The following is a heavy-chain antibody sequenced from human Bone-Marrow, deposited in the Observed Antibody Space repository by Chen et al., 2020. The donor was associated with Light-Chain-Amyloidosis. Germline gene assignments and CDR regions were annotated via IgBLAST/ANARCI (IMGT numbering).Heavy chain of an antibody. CDR1: GFTSHDHA. J-gene: IGHJ6*02. D-gene: IGHD3-3*02. CDR2: IMWNSGGT. V-gene: IGHV3-9*02. Sequence: EVQLVESGGGWVQPGGSLRLPCVASGFTSHDHAIHWVRQAPGKGLEWVSGIMWNSGGTGYADSVKGRFTISRDSAKNSLYLQMNSLRGEDTALYYCSKDILPGGADVWGQGTTVTVSS. CDR3: SKDILPGGADV.